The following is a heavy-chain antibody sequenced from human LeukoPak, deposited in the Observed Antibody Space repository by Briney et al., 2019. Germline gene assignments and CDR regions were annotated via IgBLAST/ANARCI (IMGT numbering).Heavy chain of an antibody. CDR3: AKYSYYDFWSGYFDY. V-gene: IGHV3-23*01. J-gene: IGHJ4*02. CDR1: GFTFSSYA. Sequence: GGSLRPSCAASGFTFSSYAMSWVRQAPGKGLEWVSAISGSGGSTYYADSVKGRFTISRDNSKNTLYLQMNSLRAEDTAVYYCAKYSYYDFWSGYFDYWGQGTLVTVSS. CDR2: ISGSGGST. D-gene: IGHD3-3*01.